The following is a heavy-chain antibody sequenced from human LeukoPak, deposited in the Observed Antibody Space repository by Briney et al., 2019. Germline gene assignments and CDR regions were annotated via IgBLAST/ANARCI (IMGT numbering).Heavy chain of an antibody. CDR1: GDSVSSNNGA. Sequence: SQTLSLTCDISGDSVSSNNGAWNWIRPSPSRGLEWLGRTNYRSKWYNDYAGSLNGRITISPDTSKNQFSLHLNAVTPEDTAVYYCARDLGNTGWYTFDYWGQGILVTVSS. CDR2: TNYRSKWYN. V-gene: IGHV6-1*01. J-gene: IGHJ4*02. D-gene: IGHD6-19*01. CDR3: ARDLGNTGWYTFDY.